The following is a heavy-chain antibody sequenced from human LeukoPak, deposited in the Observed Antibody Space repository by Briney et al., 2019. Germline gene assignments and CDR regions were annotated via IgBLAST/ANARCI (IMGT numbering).Heavy chain of an antibody. CDR2: INHSGST. CDR3: ARVVGGYYSAEYFQH. V-gene: IGHV4-34*09. Sequence: SETLSLTCAVYGGSFSGYYWSWIRQPPGKGLEWIGEINHSGSTNYNPSLKSRVTISVDTSKNQFSLKLSSVTAADTAVYYCARVVGGYYSAEYFQHWGQGTLVTVSS. D-gene: IGHD3-22*01. CDR1: GGSFSGYY. J-gene: IGHJ1*01.